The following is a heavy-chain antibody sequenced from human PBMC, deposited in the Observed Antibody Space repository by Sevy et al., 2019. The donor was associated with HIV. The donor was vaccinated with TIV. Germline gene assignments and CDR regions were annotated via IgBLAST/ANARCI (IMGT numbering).Heavy chain of an antibody. V-gene: IGHV3-23*01. J-gene: IGHJ4*02. CDR3: AKVSTYYDILTGYYSFDY. CDR1: GFTFSSYA. D-gene: IGHD3-9*01. Sequence: GESLKISCAASGFTFSSYAMSWVRQAPGKGLERVSAISGSGGSTYYADSVKGRFTISRDNSKNTLYLQMNSLRAEDTAVYYCAKVSTYYDILTGYYSFDYWGQGTLVTVSS. CDR2: ISGSGGST.